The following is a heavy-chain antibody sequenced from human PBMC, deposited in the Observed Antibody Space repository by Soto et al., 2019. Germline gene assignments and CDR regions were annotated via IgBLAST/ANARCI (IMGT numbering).Heavy chain of an antibody. CDR3: ARHHEYCSGGTCYVVDY. D-gene: IGHD2-15*01. Sequence: QVQLQESGPGLVKPSETLSLTCTVSGASISPYYWTWIRQPPGKELVWIGYVYYTGSTNYSPSLESRVTMSLDTSKSQFSLMLTSVTAADTAVYYCARHHEYCSGGTCYVVDYWGPGTLVTVSS. J-gene: IGHJ4*02. CDR2: VYYTGST. CDR1: GASISPYY. V-gene: IGHV4-59*08.